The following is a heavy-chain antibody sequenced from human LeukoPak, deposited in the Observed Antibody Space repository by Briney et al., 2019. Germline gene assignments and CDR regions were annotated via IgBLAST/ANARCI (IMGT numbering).Heavy chain of an antibody. D-gene: IGHD3-10*01. J-gene: IGHJ4*02. CDR2: ISAYNGNT. CDR3: ARGRGFGELSLEYYFDY. V-gene: IGHV1-18*04. Sequence: GPSVKVSCTASGYTFTSYGISWVRQAPGQGHEWMGWISAYNGNTNYAQKLQGRVTMTTDTSTSTAYMELRSLRSDDTAVYYCARGRGFGELSLEYYFDYWGQGTLVTVSS. CDR1: GYTFTSYG.